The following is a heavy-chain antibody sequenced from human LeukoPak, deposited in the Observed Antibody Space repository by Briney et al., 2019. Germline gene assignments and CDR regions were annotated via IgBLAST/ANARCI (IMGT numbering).Heavy chain of an antibody. J-gene: IGHJ4*02. CDR1: GFTFTSSA. V-gene: IGHV1-58*01. D-gene: IGHD2-2*01. CDR3: ARSIVVVPAALDY. CDR2: IVVGSGNT. Sequence: SVKVSCKASGFTFTSSAVQWVRQARGQRLEWIGWIVVGSGNTNYAQKFQGRVTITADESTSTAYMELSSLRSEDTAVYYCARSIVVVPAALDYWGQGTLVTVSS.